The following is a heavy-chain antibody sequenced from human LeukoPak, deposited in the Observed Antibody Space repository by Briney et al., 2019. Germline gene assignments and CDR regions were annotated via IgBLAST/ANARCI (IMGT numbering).Heavy chain of an antibody. CDR3: ARVTGSYLGYWYFDV. Sequence: SQTLSLTCTVSGGSISSGDYYWSWIRQPPGKGLEWIGYIYYSGSTYYNPSLKSRVTISVDTSKNQFSLKLSSVTAADTAVYYCARVTGSYLGYWYFDVWGRGTLVTVSS. D-gene: IGHD1-26*01. CDR1: GGSISSGDYY. J-gene: IGHJ2*01. V-gene: IGHV4-30-4*08. CDR2: IYYSGST.